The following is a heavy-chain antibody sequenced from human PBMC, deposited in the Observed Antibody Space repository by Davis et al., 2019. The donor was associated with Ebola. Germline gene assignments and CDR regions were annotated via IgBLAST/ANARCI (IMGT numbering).Heavy chain of an antibody. CDR3: ARDAVPAAQDY. D-gene: IGHD2-2*01. CDR2: IKPDGSEK. Sequence: PGGSLRLSCAASRFAFSDYSMNWVRQAPGKGLEWVANIKPDGSEKYYVDSVKGRFTISRDNAKNSLYLQMNSLRAEDTAIYYCARDAVPAAQDYWGQGTLVTVSS. V-gene: IGHV3-7*03. CDR1: RFAFSDYS. J-gene: IGHJ4*02.